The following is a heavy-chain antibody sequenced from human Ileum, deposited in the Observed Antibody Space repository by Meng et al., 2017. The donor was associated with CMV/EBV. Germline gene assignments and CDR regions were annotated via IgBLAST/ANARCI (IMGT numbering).Heavy chain of an antibody. CDR2: INPDGSYT. D-gene: IGHD6-19*01. J-gene: IGHJ4*02. CDR1: GFTFSTFW. CDR3: ARGATSGRADY. Sequence: EVQLVESXGGLVQPXXCRXXSCATSGFTFSTFWMHWVRQVPGKGLFWVSRINPDGSYTNYADSVKGRFTMSRDNAKNTLYLQVDSLTAEDTAVYYCARGATSGRADYWGQGTLFNVSS. V-gene: IGHV3-74*01.